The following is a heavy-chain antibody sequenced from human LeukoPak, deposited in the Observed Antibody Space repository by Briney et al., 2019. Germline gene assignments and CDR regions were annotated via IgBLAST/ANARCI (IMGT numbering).Heavy chain of an antibody. J-gene: IGHJ4*02. CDR3: ARSKGDYGSGSLGY. Sequence: PSETLSLTCTVSGGPISSGNYYWNWIQQPAGKGLEWIGRVHSSGSTNHNPSLKSRVTISRDTSKNQFSLIVSSVTAADTAMYFCARSKGDYGSGSLGYWGQGTLVTVAS. CDR2: VHSSGST. CDR1: GGPISSGNYY. D-gene: IGHD3-10*01. V-gene: IGHV4-61*02.